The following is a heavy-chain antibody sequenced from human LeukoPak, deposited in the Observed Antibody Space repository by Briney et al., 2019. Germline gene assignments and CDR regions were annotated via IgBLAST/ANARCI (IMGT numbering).Heavy chain of an antibody. D-gene: IGHD3-10*01. CDR2: INHSGST. CDR3: AGEAGSSTYYYYYYYMDV. CDR1: GYSIGSGYY. Sequence: SETLSLTCTVSGYSIGSGYYWGWIRQPPGKGLEWIGEINHSGSTNYNPSLKSRVTISVDTSKNQFSLKLSSVTAADTAVYYCAGEAGSSTYYYYYYYMDVWGKGTTVTVSS. V-gene: IGHV4-38-2*02. J-gene: IGHJ6*03.